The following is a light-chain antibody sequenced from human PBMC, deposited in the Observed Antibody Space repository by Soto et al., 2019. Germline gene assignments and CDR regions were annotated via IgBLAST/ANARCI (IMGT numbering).Light chain of an antibody. Sequence: QAVVTQEPSLTVSAGGTVTRTCASSTGAVTSGYYPNWFQQKPGQAPRALINSTSNKHSWTPARFSGSLLGGKAALTLSGVQPEDEAEYYCLLYYGGAVVFGGGTKLTVL. CDR3: LLYYGGAVV. J-gene: IGLJ2*01. CDR1: TGAVTSGYY. CDR2: STS. V-gene: IGLV7-43*01.